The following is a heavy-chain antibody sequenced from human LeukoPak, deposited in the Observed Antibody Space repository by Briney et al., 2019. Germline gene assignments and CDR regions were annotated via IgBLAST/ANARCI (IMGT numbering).Heavy chain of an antibody. J-gene: IGHJ4*02. CDR2: IYSGGST. V-gene: IGHV3-53*01. CDR3: AKATGRDLLFDY. Sequence: PGGSLRLFCAASGFTVSSNYMSWVRQAPGKGLEWVSVIYSGGSTYYADSVKGRFTISRDNSKNTLYLQMNSLRAEDTAVYYCAKATGRDLLFDYWGQGTLVTVSS. D-gene: IGHD2-8*02. CDR1: GFTVSSNY.